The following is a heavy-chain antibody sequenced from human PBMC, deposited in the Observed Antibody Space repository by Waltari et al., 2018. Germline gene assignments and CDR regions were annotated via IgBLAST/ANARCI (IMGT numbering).Heavy chain of an antibody. CDR2: SWLDGSVN. Sequence: QVNLVESGGGVVQPGGSLRLSCATSGFTFSNFGMNWVRQAPGRGVVWVSLSWLDGSVNSSADSERGRFTSSRDKSARTLKLDIDSLRLDDTAMYYCAKDAFGNTYLDFWGQGTLVTVSS. J-gene: IGHJ4*02. CDR3: AKDAFGNTYLDF. D-gene: IGHD2-2*02. CDR1: GFTFSNFG. V-gene: IGHV3-30*02.